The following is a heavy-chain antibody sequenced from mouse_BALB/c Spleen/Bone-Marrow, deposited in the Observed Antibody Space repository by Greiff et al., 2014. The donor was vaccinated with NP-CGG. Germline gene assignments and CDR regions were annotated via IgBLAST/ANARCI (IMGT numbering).Heavy chain of an antibody. D-gene: IGHD6-2*01. CDR1: GYSFTGYN. V-gene: IGHV1-39*01. CDR2: IDPYYGGT. Sequence: LVESGPELEKPGASVKISCKASGYSFTGYNMNWVKQSNGESLEWIGDIDPYYGGTSYNQKFKGKATLTVDKSPSTAYMLLKSLTSEDSAVYYCAKSVSLRAMDYWGQGTSVTVSS. CDR3: AKSVSLRAMDY. J-gene: IGHJ4*01.